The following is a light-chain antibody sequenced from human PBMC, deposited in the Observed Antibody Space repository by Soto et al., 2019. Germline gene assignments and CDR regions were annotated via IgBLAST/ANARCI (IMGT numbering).Light chain of an antibody. J-gene: IGKJ1*01. CDR3: QQRSNWPPWT. Sequence: EIVLTQSPATLSFSPGERATLSCRASQSVSSYLALYQQKPGQAPRLLIYDASNRATGIPARFSGSGSGTDFTLTISSLEPEDFAVYYCQQRSNWPPWTFGQGTKVDIK. CDR2: DAS. CDR1: QSVSSY. V-gene: IGKV3-11*01.